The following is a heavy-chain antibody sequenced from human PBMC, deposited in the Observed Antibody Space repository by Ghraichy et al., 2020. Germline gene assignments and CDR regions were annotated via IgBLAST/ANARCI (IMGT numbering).Heavy chain of an antibody. J-gene: IGHJ4*02. V-gene: IGHV1-69*06. CDR2: IIPIFGTT. CDR3: ARDRGYDSNGYYYGGSDY. D-gene: IGHD3-22*01. CDR1: GGTFSSYA. Sequence: SVKVSCKASGGTFSSYAISWVRQAPGQGLEWMGGIIPIFGTTNYAQKFQGRVTITADKSTSTAYMELSSLRSEDTAVYYCARDRGYDSNGYYYGGSDYWGQGTLVTVSS.